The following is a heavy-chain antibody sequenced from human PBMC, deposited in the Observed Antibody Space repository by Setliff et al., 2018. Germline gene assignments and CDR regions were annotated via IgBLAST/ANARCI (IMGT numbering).Heavy chain of an antibody. CDR2: INVGNGNT. V-gene: IGHV1-3*01. CDR3: ARSILAFDI. Sequence: ASVKVSCKASGYTFTSYAMHWVRQAPGQRLEWMGWINVGNGNTKYSQKFQGRVTITRDTSKNQFSLKLSSVTAADTAVYYCARSILAFDIWGQGTMVTVSS. J-gene: IGHJ3*02. CDR1: GYTFTSYA. D-gene: IGHD3-3*02.